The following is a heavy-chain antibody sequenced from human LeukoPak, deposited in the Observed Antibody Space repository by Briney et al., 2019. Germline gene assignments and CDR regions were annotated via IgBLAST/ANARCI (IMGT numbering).Heavy chain of an antibody. CDR2: INTDGGTT. CDR1: GFTFSTYW. J-gene: IGHJ4*02. V-gene: IGHV3-74*01. CDR3: ARGRYYLEF. Sequence: GGSLRLSCAASGFTFSTYWMHWVRQAPGKGLVWVSRINTDGGTTNYADSVQGRFTITRDNAKNTLFLQMSNLRAEDTALYYCARGRYYLEFWGQGTLVTVSS.